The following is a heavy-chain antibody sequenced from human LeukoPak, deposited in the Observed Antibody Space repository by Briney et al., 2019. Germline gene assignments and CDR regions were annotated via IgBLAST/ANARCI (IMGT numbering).Heavy chain of an antibody. D-gene: IGHD5-24*01. CDR3: ARESTIAREGKFDY. Sequence: ASVKVSCKASGYPLTTYYMHWVRQAPGQGLEWVGIINPSGGSTNYAQRFQGRVTMTRDTSTSTVYMELSSLRSEDTAVYYCARESTIAREGKFDYWGQGTLVTVSS. CDR2: INPSGGST. CDR1: GYPLTTYY. J-gene: IGHJ4*02. V-gene: IGHV1-46*01.